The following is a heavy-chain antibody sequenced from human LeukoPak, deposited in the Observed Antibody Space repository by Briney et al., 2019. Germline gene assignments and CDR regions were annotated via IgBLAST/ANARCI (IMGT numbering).Heavy chain of an antibody. V-gene: IGHV4-30-2*01. Sequence: SQTLSLTCTVSGGSISSGGYYWSWIRQPPGKGLEWIGYIYHSGSTYYNPSLKSRVTISVDRSKNQFSLKLSSVTAADTAVYYCARGPFAVAGNIFDYWGQGTLVTVSS. CDR1: GGSISSGGYY. CDR3: ARGPFAVAGNIFDY. J-gene: IGHJ4*02. D-gene: IGHD6-19*01. CDR2: IYHSGST.